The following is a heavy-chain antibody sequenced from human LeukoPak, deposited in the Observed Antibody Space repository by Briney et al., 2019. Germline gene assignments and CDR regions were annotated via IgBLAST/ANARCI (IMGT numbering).Heavy chain of an antibody. CDR1: GGSVSSGSYY. CDR2: MYYSGST. V-gene: IGHV4-61*01. D-gene: IGHD3-10*01. CDR3: ARGHIYGSGGRQFDP. Sequence: SETLSLTCTVSGGSVSSGSYYWSWIRQPPGKGLEWIGYMYYSGSTNYNPSLKSRVTISVDTSKNQFSLKLSSVTAADTAVYYCARGHIYGSGGRQFDPWGQGTLVTVSS. J-gene: IGHJ5*02.